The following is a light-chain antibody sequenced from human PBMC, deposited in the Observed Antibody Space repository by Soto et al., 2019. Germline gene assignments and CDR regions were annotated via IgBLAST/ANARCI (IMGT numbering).Light chain of an antibody. Sequence: VLTQPPPVSWTPGQTVTIPCSGSTSNIGSNPVNWYQQLPGTAPRLLISTNNQRPSGVPDRFSGSRSGTSASLAISGLQSEDEADYYCAAWDDRLNGPSYVFGTGTKVTVL. CDR3: AAWDDRLNGPSYV. CDR2: TNN. V-gene: IGLV1-44*01. J-gene: IGLJ1*01. CDR1: TSNIGSNP.